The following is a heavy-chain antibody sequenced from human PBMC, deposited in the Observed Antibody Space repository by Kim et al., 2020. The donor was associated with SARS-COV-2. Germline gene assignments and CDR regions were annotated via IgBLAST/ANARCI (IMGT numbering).Heavy chain of an antibody. V-gene: IGHV3-49*04. Sequence: GGSLRLSCTASGFTFGDYAMSWVRQAPGKGLEWVGFIRSKAYGGTTEYAASVKGRFTISRDDSKSIAYLQMNSLKTEDTAVYYCGGGARSTKYYFDYWGQGTLVTVSS. D-gene: IGHD1-26*01. CDR2: IRSKAYGGTT. CDR3: GGGARSTKYYFDY. CDR1: GFTFGDYA. J-gene: IGHJ4*02.